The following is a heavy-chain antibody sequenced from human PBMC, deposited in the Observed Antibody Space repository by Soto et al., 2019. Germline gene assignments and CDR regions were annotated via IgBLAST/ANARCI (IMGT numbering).Heavy chain of an antibody. CDR3: ARSGRSLLDY. Sequence: QVQLQESGPGLVKASQTLSLTCTVSGASISGSDHYWSWIRQPPGKGLEWIGHLSYTGNSYNPYYHPSLQSRPTMSLDTSKNQFSLNMSSVTAAGTAVYFCARSGRSLLDYWGQGALVSVSS. CDR2: LSYTGNSYNP. V-gene: IGHV4-30-4*01. CDR1: GASISGSDHY. D-gene: IGHD1-26*01. J-gene: IGHJ4*02.